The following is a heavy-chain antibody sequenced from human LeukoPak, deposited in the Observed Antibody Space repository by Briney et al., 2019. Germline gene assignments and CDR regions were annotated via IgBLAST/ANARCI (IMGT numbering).Heavy chain of an antibody. J-gene: IGHJ4*02. CDR1: GFTFSRYW. CDR3: ARGGYFFDY. V-gene: IGHV3-7*05. CDR2: IKQDGSEK. Sequence: PGGSLRLSCAASGFTFSRYWMTWVRQAPGKGLEWVANIKQDGSEKYYVDSVKGRFTISRDNAKNSLYLQMNSLRAEDTAVYYCARGGYFFDYWGQGTLVTVSP.